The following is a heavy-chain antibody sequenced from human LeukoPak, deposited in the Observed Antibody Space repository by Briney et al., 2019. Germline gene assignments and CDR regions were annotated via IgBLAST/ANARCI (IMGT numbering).Heavy chain of an antibody. CDR1: GYTFTSYY. CDR2: INPSGGST. Sequence: GASVKVSCKASGYTFTSYYMHWVRQAPGQGLEWMGIINPSGGSTSYAQKFQGRVTMTRDMSTSTVYMELSSLRSEDTAVYYCARDALTGRPDDYWGQGTLVTVSS. J-gene: IGHJ4*02. D-gene: IGHD1-14*01. CDR3: ARDALTGRPDDY. V-gene: IGHV1-46*01.